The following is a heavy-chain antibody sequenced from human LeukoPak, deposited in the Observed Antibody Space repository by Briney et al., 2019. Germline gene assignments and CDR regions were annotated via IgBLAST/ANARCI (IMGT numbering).Heavy chain of an antibody. J-gene: IGHJ6*02. CDR1: GFTFSSYA. D-gene: IGHD2-2*01. CDR3: ARDIVVVPAAPNYYYGMDV. CDR2: ISGSGGST. Sequence: PGGSLRLSCAASGFTFSSYAMSWVRQAPGKGLEWVSAISGSGGSTYYADSVKGRFTISRDNSKNTLYLQMNSLRAEDTAVYYCARDIVVVPAAPNYYYGMDVWGQGTTVTVSS. V-gene: IGHV3-23*01.